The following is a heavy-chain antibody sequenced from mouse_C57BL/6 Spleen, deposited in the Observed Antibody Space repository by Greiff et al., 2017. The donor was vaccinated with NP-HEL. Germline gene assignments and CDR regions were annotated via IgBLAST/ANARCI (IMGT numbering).Heavy chain of an antibody. J-gene: IGHJ3*01. D-gene: IGHD2-4*01. V-gene: IGHV1-47*01. CDR1: GYTFTTYP. CDR2: FHPYNDDT. CDR3: ARMGDYDRGFAY. Sequence: VKLMESGAELVKPGASVKMSCKASGYTFTTYPIEWMKQNHGKSLEWIGNFHPYNDDTKYNEKFKGKATLTVEKSSSTVYLELSRLTSDDSAVYYCARMGDYDRGFAYWGQGTLVTVSA.